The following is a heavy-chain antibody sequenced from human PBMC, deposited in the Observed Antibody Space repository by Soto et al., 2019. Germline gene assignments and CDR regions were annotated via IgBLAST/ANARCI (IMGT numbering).Heavy chain of an antibody. D-gene: IGHD3-10*01. J-gene: IGHJ4*02. V-gene: IGHV4-59*08. CDR1: GGSISSYY. Sequence: QVQLQESGPGLVKPSETLSLTCTVSGGSISSYYWTWIRQPPGKGLEWIGFMYNSGSTHYNPSLKSRFTIPLDTSKNQYSLNLSSVTAADTAVYYCASMGYHYGSGSYPLDYWGQGTLVTVSS. CDR2: MYNSGST. CDR3: ASMGYHYGSGSYPLDY.